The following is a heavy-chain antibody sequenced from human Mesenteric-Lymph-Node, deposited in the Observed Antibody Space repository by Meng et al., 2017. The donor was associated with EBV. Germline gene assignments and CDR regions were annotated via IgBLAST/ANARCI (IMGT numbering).Heavy chain of an antibody. D-gene: IGHD4-17*01. CDR2: INPNSGGT. J-gene: IGHJ5*02. CDR1: GYTFTGYY. Sequence: QGQRVQSGAEVKKPGASVKVSCKASGYTFTGYYMHWVRQAPGQGLEWMGWINPNSGGTNYAQKFQGWVTMTRDTSISTAYMELSRLRSDDTAVYFCTRGSTVTTNWFDPWGQGTLVTVSS. CDR3: TRGSTVTTNWFDP. V-gene: IGHV1-2*04.